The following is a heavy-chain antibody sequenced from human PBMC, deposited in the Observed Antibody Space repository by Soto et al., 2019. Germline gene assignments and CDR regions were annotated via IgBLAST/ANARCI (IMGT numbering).Heavy chain of an antibody. CDR3: AKDSSVAVPYYGMDV. J-gene: IGHJ6*02. CDR1: GFTFSSYA. CDR2: ISGSGGST. D-gene: IGHD2-2*01. V-gene: IGHV3-23*01. Sequence: VGSLRLSCAASGFTFSSYAMSWVRQAPGKGLEWVSAISGSGGSTYYADSVKGRFTISRDNSKNTLYLQMNSLRAEDTAVYYCAKDSSVAVPYYGMDVWGQGTTVTVSS.